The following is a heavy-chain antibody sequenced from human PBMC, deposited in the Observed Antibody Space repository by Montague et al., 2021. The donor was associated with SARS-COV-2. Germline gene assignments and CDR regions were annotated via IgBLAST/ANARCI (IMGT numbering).Heavy chain of an antibody. Sequence: SLRLSCAASGFTFSSYAIIWVRQTPGTGLEYVSVISSGVGRTYYADSVKGRFTISRDNSKNTVYLQMNSLRSDDTAVYYCARELGASGWRTIDYWGQGTLVTVSS. CDR3: ARELGASGWRTIDY. J-gene: IGHJ4*02. CDR1: GFTFSSYA. V-gene: IGHV3-23*01. D-gene: IGHD6-19*01. CDR2: ISSGVGRT.